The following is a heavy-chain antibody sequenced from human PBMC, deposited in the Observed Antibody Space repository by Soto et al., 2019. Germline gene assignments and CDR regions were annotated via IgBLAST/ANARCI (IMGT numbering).Heavy chain of an antibody. CDR3: TRPGPYSGSYHFDY. V-gene: IGHV3-73*01. Sequence: GGSLRLSCAASGLTFSGSAMHWVRQASGKGLEWVGRIRSKANSYATAYAASVKGRFTISRDDSKNTAYLQMNSLKTEDTAVYYCTRPGPYSGSYHFDYWGQGTLVTVSS. CDR2: IRSKANSYAT. J-gene: IGHJ4*02. D-gene: IGHD1-26*01. CDR1: GLTFSGSA.